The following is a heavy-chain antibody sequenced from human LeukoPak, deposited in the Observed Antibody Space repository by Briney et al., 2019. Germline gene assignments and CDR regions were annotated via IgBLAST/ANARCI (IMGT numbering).Heavy chain of an antibody. J-gene: IGHJ6*03. Sequence: PSETLSLTCTVPGCSISSGGYYWSWIRQHPGKGLEWIGYIYYSGSTYYNPSLKSRVTISVDTSKNQFSLKLSSVTAADTAVYYCARSTWVGIGTAYYYYMDVWGKGTTVTVSS. V-gene: IGHV4-31*03. D-gene: IGHD1-14*01. CDR2: IYYSGST. CDR3: ARSTWVGIGTAYYYYMDV. CDR1: GCSISSGGYY.